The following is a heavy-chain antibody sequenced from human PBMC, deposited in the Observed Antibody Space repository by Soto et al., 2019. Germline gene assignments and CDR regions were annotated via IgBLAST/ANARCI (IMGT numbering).Heavy chain of an antibody. Sequence: EVQLVESGGGLVQPGGSLRLSCAASGFTFSSYWMHWVRQAPGKGLVWVSRINSDGSSTSYADSVKGRFTISRDNAKNNLYLQMNSLRAEDTAVYYCARDEAAQYYFDYWGEGTLVTVAS. J-gene: IGHJ4*02. CDR2: INSDGSST. V-gene: IGHV3-74*01. CDR1: GFTFSSYW. CDR3: ARDEAAQYYFDY. D-gene: IGHD6-13*01.